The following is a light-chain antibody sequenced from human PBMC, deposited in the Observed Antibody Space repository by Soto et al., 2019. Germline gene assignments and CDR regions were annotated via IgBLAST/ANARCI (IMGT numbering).Light chain of an antibody. Sequence: QSVLTQPASVSGSPGQPITISCTGTSSDVGGYNYVSWYQQHPGKAPKLLIYEVTYRPSGVSNRFSGSKSGNTASLTISGLQAEDEADYFCGSYTSSNTLVFGTGTKVTVL. J-gene: IGLJ1*01. CDR3: GSYTSSNTLV. V-gene: IGLV2-14*03. CDR2: EVT. CDR1: SSDVGGYNY.